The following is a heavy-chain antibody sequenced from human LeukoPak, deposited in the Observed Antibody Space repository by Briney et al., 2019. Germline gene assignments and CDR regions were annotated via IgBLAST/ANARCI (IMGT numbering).Heavy chain of an antibody. CDR1: GGSISSSSYY. V-gene: IGHV4-31*03. CDR2: IYHSGST. D-gene: IGHD3-22*01. CDR3: ARSDSSGYRFDY. J-gene: IGHJ4*02. Sequence: SQTLSLTCTVSGGSISSSSYYWSWIRQHPGKGLEWTGYIYHSGSTYYNPSLTSRVTMLVDTSKNQFSLKLSSVTAADTAVYYCARSDSSGYRFDYWGQGTLVTVSS.